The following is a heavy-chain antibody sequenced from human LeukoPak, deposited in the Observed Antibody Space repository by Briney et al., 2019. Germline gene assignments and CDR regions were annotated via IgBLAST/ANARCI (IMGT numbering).Heavy chain of an antibody. V-gene: IGHV4-59*01. CDR1: GGSISSYY. Sequence: PSETLSLTCTVSGGSISSYYWSWIRQPPGKGLEWIGYIYYSGNTRYNPSLMSRVTISVDMSKNHFSLKLSSVTAADTAVYYCARDVYSSSLNWFDPLGQGTLVTVSS. CDR2: IYYSGNT. J-gene: IGHJ5*02. D-gene: IGHD6-13*01. CDR3: ARDVYSSSLNWFDP.